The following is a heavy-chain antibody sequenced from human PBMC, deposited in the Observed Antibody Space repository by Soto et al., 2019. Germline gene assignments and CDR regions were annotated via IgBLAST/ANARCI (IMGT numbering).Heavy chain of an antibody. CDR3: ARHGAYDILTGYYDY. V-gene: IGHV4-59*08. CDR1: GGSISSYY. CDR2: IYYSGST. J-gene: IGHJ4*02. Sequence: SETLSLTCTVSGGSISSYYWSWIRQPPGKGLEWIGYIYYSGSTNYNPSLKSRVTISVDTSKNQFSLKLSSVTAADTALYYCARHGAYDILTGYYDYWGQGTLVTVSS. D-gene: IGHD3-9*01.